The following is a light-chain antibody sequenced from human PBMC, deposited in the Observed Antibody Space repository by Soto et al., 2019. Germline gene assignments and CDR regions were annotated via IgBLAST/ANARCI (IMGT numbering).Light chain of an antibody. Sequence: DIQMTQSPSTLSASVGDRVTITCRASQSISSWLAWYQQKPGKAPKLLIYKASILENGVPSRFTGSGSGTEFTLTISSLQPDDFGTYYCQQYGSWYTFGRGTNLEIK. CDR2: KAS. CDR1: QSISSW. J-gene: IGKJ2*01. V-gene: IGKV1-5*03. CDR3: QQYGSWYT.